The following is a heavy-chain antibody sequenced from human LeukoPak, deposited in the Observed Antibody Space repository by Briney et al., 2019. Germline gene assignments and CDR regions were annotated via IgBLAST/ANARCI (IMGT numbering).Heavy chain of an antibody. CDR2: VHKSGST. J-gene: IGHJ1*01. D-gene: IGHD1-26*01. V-gene: IGHV4-4*02. Sequence: PSETLSLTCAVSTDSITSNWGSWVRHPPGKGLEWSGEVHKSGSTNYYPSIQSRVSLSIDTSKTPIALELTSVTVAATAVYYCANEIVGANTPGAYWGQGILVTVSS. CDR1: TDSITSNW. CDR3: ANEIVGANTPGAY.